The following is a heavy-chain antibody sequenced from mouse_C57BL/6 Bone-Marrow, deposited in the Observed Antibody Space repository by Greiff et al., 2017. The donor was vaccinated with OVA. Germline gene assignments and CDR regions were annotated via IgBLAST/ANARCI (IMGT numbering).Heavy chain of an antibody. Sequence: VQLRQSGPELVKPGASVKISCKASGYTFTDYYMNWVKQSHGKSLEWIGDINPNNGGTSYNQKFKGKATLTVDKSSSTAYMELRSLTSEDSAVYYCARGYYYGSSYERGFFDYWGQGTTLTVSA. J-gene: IGHJ2*01. CDR1: GYTFTDYY. CDR3: ARGYYYGSSYERGFFDY. D-gene: IGHD1-1*01. CDR2: INPNNGGT. V-gene: IGHV1-26*01.